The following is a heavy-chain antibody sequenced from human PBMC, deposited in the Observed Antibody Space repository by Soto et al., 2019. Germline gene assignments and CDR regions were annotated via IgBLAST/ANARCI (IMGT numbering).Heavy chain of an antibody. D-gene: IGHD5-12*01. J-gene: IGHJ6*02. V-gene: IGHV3-48*02. CDR3: ARGDSGYDLGYYYYGMEV. CDR1: GFTFSSYS. Sequence: EVQLVESGGGLVQPGGSLRLSCAASGFTFSSYSMNWVRQAPGKGLEWVSYISSSSSTIYYADSVKGRFTISRDNAKNSLYLQMNSLRDEDTAVYYCARGDSGYDLGYYYYGMEVWGQGTTVTVSS. CDR2: ISSSSSTI.